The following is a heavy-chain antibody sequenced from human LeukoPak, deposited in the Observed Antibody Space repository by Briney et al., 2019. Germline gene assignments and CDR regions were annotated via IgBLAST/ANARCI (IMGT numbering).Heavy chain of an antibody. CDR3: ARATYDSSAVDAFDI. D-gene: IGHD3-22*01. V-gene: IGHV3-11*01. J-gene: IGHJ3*02. CDR1: GFTFRDYF. CDR2: TNTAGNTI. Sequence: PGGSLRLSCAASGFTFRDYFMSWISQAPGKGLEWVAYTNTAGNTIYYADSMKGRFTISRDNAKNSLYLQMNTLRAEDTAVYYCARATYDSSAVDAFDIWGQGTMVTVSP.